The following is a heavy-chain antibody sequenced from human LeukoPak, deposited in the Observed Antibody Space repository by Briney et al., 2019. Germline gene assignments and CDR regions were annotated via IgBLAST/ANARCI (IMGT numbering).Heavy chain of an antibody. V-gene: IGHV3-30*18. CDR1: GFSFTTYA. D-gene: IGHD5-24*01. CDR2: ISYDGGNK. Sequence: GGSLRLSCAASGFSFTTYAMHWVRQAPGKGLEWEAVISYDGGNKYYADSVKGRFTISRDNSKNTLSLQMNSLKVEDTAVYYCAKQVEMATFDYWGQGTLVTVSS. J-gene: IGHJ4*02. CDR3: AKQVEMATFDY.